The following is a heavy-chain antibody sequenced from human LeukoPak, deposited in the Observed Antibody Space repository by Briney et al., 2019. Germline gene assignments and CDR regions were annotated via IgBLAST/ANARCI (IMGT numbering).Heavy chain of an antibody. D-gene: IGHD5-12*01. CDR3: ARGGGRYSGYDSKGNWFDP. Sequence: GGSLRLSCAASGLTFSIHWMNWVRQAPGKGLECVANINQDGSDKYYVDSVKGRFTISRDNAKNTLYLQMNSLRAEDTAVYYCARGGGRYSGYDSKGNWFDPWGQGTLVTVSS. J-gene: IGHJ5*02. CDR2: INQDGSDK. V-gene: IGHV3-7*01. CDR1: GLTFSIHW.